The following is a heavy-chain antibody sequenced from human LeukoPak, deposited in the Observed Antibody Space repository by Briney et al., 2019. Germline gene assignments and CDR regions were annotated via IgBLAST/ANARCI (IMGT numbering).Heavy chain of an antibody. D-gene: IGHD1-26*01. Sequence: GGSLRLSCAASGFTFSTYAMSWVRQAPGKGLEWVSTISGSGANTYYADSVRGRFTISRDNSKNTLYLHMNSLRAEDTAVYYCAKEVWEQAFDYWGQGTLVTVSS. CDR2: ISGSGANT. CDR1: GFTFSTYA. V-gene: IGHV3-23*01. J-gene: IGHJ4*02. CDR3: AKEVWEQAFDY.